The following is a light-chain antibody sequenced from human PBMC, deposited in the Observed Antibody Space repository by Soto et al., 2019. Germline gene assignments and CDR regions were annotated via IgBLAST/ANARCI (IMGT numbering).Light chain of an antibody. Sequence: DIQITPSPSSVSASVGDRVTVTCRASPNVSSWLAWYQQTPGKAPKLLIYGASTLQRGVPARFSGSGSGTEFTLVISSLQPEDFATYFCQQGNRYPFTFGPGT. CDR1: PNVSSW. V-gene: IGKV1-12*01. CDR2: GAS. CDR3: QQGNRYPFT. J-gene: IGKJ3*01.